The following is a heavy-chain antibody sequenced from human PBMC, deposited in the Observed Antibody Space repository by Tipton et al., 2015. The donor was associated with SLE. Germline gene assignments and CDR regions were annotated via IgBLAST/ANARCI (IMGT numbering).Heavy chain of an antibody. V-gene: IGHV4-61*09. Sequence: TLSLTCTVSGGSIISGSNYWNWIRQSAGKGLEWIGHIYFIGSTNYNPSLKSRVTISVDTSKNQFSLKLSSVTAADTAVYYCARQSYPGLVVYAHNWFDPWGQGTLVTVSS. CDR2: IYFIGST. CDR3: ARQSYPGLVVYAHNWFDP. J-gene: IGHJ5*02. D-gene: IGHD2-8*02. CDR1: GGSIISGSNY.